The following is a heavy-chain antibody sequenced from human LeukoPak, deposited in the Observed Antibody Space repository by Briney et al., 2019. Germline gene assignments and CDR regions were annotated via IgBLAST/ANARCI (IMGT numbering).Heavy chain of an antibody. CDR2: INHSGST. V-gene: IGHV4-34*01. D-gene: IGHD3-22*01. Sequence: SETLSLTCAVYGGSFSGYYWSWIRQPPGKGLEWIGEINHSGSTNYNPSLKSRVTISVDTSKNQFSLKLSSVTAADTAVYYCATSYYYDSSGYLGPPFDYWGQGTLVTVSS. CDR1: GGSFSGYY. J-gene: IGHJ4*02. CDR3: ATSYYYDSSGYLGPPFDY.